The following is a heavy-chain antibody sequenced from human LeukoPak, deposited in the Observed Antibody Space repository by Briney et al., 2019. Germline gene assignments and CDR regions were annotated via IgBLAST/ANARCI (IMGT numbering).Heavy chain of an antibody. CDR3: AIVDITRGAIDT. V-gene: IGHV4-39*01. J-gene: IGHJ3*02. CDR1: GGSITSSSYY. CDR2: FYYSGST. Sequence: SETLSLTCSVSGGSITSSSYYWGWIRQPPGKGLEWIGSFYYSGSTYYNPSLKSRATISVDTSKNQFSLKLSSVTAADTAVYYCAIVDITRGAIDTWGQGTLVTVSS. D-gene: IGHD3-22*01.